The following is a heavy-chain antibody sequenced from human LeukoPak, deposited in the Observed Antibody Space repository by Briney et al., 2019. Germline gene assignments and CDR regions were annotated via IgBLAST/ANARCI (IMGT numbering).Heavy chain of an antibody. CDR2: ISWDGGTT. V-gene: IGHV3-43*01. D-gene: IGHD2-15*01. Sequence: GGSLRLSCAASGFTFDDYTMYWVRQAPGKGLEWVSLISWDGGTTYYADSVKGRFTISRDNSKNSLYLQMNSLRAEDTALYYCAKTAGGQGYYFDYWGQGTLVTVSS. J-gene: IGHJ4*02. CDR3: AKTAGGQGYYFDY. CDR1: GFTFDDYT.